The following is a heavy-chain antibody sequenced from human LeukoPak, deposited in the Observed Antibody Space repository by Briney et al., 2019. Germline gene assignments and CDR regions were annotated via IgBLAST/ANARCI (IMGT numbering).Heavy chain of an antibody. V-gene: IGHV4-4*07. CDR2: LSASGTT. J-gene: IGHJ5*02. D-gene: IGHD6-13*01. Sequence: SETLSLTCTVSGSSISSYHWTWIRQPAGKGLEWIGRLSASGTTNFNPSLKSRVTISGDKTKKQVSLRLSSVTAADTAVYYCARDADGAARFDPWGQGTLVTVSS. CDR1: GSSISSYH. CDR3: ARDADGAARFDP.